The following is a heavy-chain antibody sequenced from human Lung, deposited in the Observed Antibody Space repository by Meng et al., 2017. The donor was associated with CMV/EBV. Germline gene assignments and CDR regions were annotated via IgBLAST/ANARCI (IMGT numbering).Heavy chain of an antibody. CDR1: GLTFSDHY. CDR2: IRNKANSHTT. D-gene: IGHD6-13*01. Sequence: CAASGLTFSDHYMDWVRQAPGKGLEWVARIRNKANSHTTEYAASVKGRFTIARDDSKKSLYLQMNSLKTDDTAVYYCVRETAASVFDHWGQGTLVTVSS. V-gene: IGHV3-72*01. J-gene: IGHJ4*02. CDR3: VRETAASVFDH.